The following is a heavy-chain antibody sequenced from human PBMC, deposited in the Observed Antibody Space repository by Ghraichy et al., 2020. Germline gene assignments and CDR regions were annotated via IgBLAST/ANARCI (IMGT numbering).Heavy chain of an antibody. CDR1: GFTFDDYA. J-gene: IGHJ6*02. Sequence: GGSLRLSCAASGFTFDDYAMYWVRQAPGKGLEWVAGISWHSGAIGYADSVKGRFTIPRDNAKNSLFLQMDSLRTEDTALYYCAKGSSTSATYFYSMDVWGQGTAVTVSS. CDR2: ISWHSGAI. V-gene: IGHV3-9*01. CDR3: AKGSSTSATYFYSMDV. D-gene: IGHD6-6*01.